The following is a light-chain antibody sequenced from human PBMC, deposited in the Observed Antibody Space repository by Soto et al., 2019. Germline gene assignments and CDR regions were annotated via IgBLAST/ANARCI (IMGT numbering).Light chain of an antibody. J-gene: IGKJ1*01. CDR2: GAS. CDR3: PQYNNWPLT. Sequence: EIVMTQSPATLSVSPGERATLSCGASQSVSSNLAWYQQKPGQAPRLLIYGASSRVTGIPARLSGSGSGTDFSLTISSLRSEDFAVYLCPQYNNWPLTFGQGTKVEFK. CDR1: QSVSSN. V-gene: IGKV3-15*01.